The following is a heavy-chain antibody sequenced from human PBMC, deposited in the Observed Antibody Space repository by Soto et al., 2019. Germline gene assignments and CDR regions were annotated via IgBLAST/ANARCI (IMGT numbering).Heavy chain of an antibody. Sequence: EVQLLESGGGLVQPGGSLRLSCAASGFTFSSYAMSWVRQAPGKGLEWVSAISGSGGSTYYADSVKGRFTISRDNSKNTLYLQMNSLRAEDTAVYYCAKNVYSSSLPSYYYYYYGMEVWGQGTTVTVSS. D-gene: IGHD6-13*01. J-gene: IGHJ6*02. CDR3: AKNVYSSSLPSYYYYYYGMEV. CDR1: GFTFSSYA. V-gene: IGHV3-23*01. CDR2: ISGSGGST.